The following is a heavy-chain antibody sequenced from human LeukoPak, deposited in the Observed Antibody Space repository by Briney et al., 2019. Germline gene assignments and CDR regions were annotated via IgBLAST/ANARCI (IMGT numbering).Heavy chain of an antibody. CDR1: SCSLSSYY. CDR3: ARVGYCSHGSCLRLDWYFDL. CDR2: IYYSGTT. V-gene: IGHV4-59*01. Sequence: PSETLSLTCTVSSCSLSSYYWSWIRQHPGRGRECIGYIYYSGTTNYNPSLKSRVTISVDTSKNQFSLKLSSVTAADTAVYYCARVGYCSHGSCLRLDWYFDLWGRGTLVTVSS. J-gene: IGHJ2*01. D-gene: IGHD2-15*01.